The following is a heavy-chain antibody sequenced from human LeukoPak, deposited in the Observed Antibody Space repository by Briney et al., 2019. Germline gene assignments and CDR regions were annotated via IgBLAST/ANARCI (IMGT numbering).Heavy chain of an antibody. V-gene: IGHV1-24*01. Sequence: GASVKVSCKVSGYTLTELSMHWVRQAPGKGLEGMGGFDPEDGETIYAQKFQGRVTMTEDTSTDTAYMELSSLRSEDTAVYYCARGRLNYDSSGYHDYWGQGTLVTVSS. CDR1: GYTLTELS. J-gene: IGHJ4*02. CDR3: ARGRLNYDSSGYHDY. D-gene: IGHD3-22*01. CDR2: FDPEDGET.